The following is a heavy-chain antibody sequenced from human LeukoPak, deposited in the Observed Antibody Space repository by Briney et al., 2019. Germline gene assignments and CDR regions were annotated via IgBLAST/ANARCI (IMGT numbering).Heavy chain of an antibody. J-gene: IGHJ4*02. CDR2: ISSSSTDI. Sequence: GGSLRLSCAASGFTFSTYSMNWVRQAPGKGLEWVSSISSSSTDIYYGDSVKGRFAISRDNAKNTLYLQMNSLRAEDTAVYYCAKVSPRSGIAVAGFDYWGQGTLVTVSS. D-gene: IGHD6-19*01. CDR1: GFTFSTYS. V-gene: IGHV3-21*04. CDR3: AKVSPRSGIAVAGFDY.